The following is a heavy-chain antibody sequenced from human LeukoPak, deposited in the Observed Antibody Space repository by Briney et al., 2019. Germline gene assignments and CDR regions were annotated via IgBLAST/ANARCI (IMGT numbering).Heavy chain of an antibody. CDR3: ARDGPRGSHFDY. CDR2: ICYGGSDK. J-gene: IGHJ4*02. Sequence: GGPLRLSCAASGFTFSSYGMRWVRQAPGKVLEWVGVICYGGSDKCYGDSLQGRFTISGDNSKSTLYLQMSSLRAEDTAVYYCARDGPRGSHFDYWGQGTLVTVSS. V-gene: IGHV3-33*01. CDR1: GFTFSSYG. D-gene: IGHD3-10*01.